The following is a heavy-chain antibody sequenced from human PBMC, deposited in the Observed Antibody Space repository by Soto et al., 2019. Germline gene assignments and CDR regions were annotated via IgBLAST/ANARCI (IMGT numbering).Heavy chain of an antibody. V-gene: IGHV2-5*02. D-gene: IGHD6-19*01. CDR3: AHTLVAGLGYYFDS. J-gene: IGHJ4*02. CDR1: GFSLSTTRVG. CDR2: IYWDDDK. Sequence: QITLKESGPTLVKPTQTLTLTCTFAGFSLSTTRVGVGWIRQPPGKALEWLALIYWDDDKRYSPFLKSRLTITKDPSKTQVVLTITNMDLMDTAPYFCAHTLVAGLGYYFDSGGQGTLVTVPS.